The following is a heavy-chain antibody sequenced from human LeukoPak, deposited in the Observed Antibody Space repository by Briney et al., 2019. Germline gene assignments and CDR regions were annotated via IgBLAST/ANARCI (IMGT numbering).Heavy chain of an antibody. CDR3: AGGGPGGYDYVWGSYRYTGSPFDY. J-gene: IGHJ4*02. CDR1: GFTFSNYG. Sequence: GGSLRLSCAASGFTFSNYGMSWVRQAPGKGLEWVSAISGSGGSTYYADSVKGRFTISRDNAKNSLYLQMNSLRAEDTAVYYCAGGGPGGYDYVWGSYRYTGSPFDYWGQGTLVTVSS. D-gene: IGHD3-16*02. CDR2: ISGSGGST. V-gene: IGHV3-23*01.